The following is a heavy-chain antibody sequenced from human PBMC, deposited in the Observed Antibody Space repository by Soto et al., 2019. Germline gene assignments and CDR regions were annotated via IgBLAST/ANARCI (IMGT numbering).Heavy chain of an antibody. CDR3: ARLNDFWSGYPGDV. Sequence: VGSLRLSCAASGFTFSSYSMNWVRQAPGKGLEWVSYISSSSSTIYYADSVKGRFTISRDNAKNSLYLQMNSLRAEDTAVYYCARLNDFWSGYPGDVWGKGTTVTVSS. CDR2: ISSSSSTI. D-gene: IGHD3-3*01. J-gene: IGHJ6*04. V-gene: IGHV3-48*01. CDR1: GFTFSSYS.